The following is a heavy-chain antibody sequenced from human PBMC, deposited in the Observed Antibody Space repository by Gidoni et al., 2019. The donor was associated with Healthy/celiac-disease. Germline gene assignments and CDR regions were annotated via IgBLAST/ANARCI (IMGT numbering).Heavy chain of an antibody. CDR2: ISYDGSNN. CDR3: AKDHDTARVEGENWFDT. V-gene: IGHV3-30*18. J-gene: IGHJ5*02. CDR1: GFTFSISC. D-gene: IGHD5-18*01. Sequence: SCAASGFTFSISCMHWVRPAPGKGLDWVAVISYDGSNNYYADSVKGRFTIARDNSKNTLYKKMNSLRAEDTGVEDWAKDHDTARVEGENWFDTWGQGTMVTVSS.